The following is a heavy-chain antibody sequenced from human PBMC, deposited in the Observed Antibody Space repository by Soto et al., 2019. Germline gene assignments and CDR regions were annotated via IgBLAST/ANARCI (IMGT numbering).Heavy chain of an antibody. V-gene: IGHV4-39*01. Sequence: SETLSLTCTVSGGSIGSSRYYWGWIRQPPGNGLEWIGSIYYSGSTYYNPSLKSRLTISVDTSKNQFSLKLNSVTAADTAVYYCARLLRHNYYGMDVWGQGTTVTVSS. CDR3: ARLLRHNYYGMDV. CDR1: GGSIGSSRYY. J-gene: IGHJ6*02. D-gene: IGHD5-12*01. CDR2: IYYSGST.